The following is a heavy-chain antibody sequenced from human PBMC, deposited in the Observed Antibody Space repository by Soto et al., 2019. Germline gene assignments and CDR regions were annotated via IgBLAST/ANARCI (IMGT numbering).Heavy chain of an antibody. D-gene: IGHD6-19*01. CDR1: GFTFSSYA. CDR3: AKEAIDSSGWYGYNWFDP. Sequence: GGSLRLSCAASGFTFSSYAMSWVRQAPGKGLEWVSAISGSGGSTYYADSVKGRFTISRDNSKNTLYLQMNSLRAEDTAVYYCAKEAIDSSGWYGYNWFDPWGQGTLVTVSS. CDR2: ISGSGGST. J-gene: IGHJ5*02. V-gene: IGHV3-23*01.